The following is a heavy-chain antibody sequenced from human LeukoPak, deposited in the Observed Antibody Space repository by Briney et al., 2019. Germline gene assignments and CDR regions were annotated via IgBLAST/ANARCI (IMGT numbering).Heavy chain of an antibody. V-gene: IGHV3-48*03. Sequence: GGSLRLSCAASGFTFSSYEMNWVRQAPGKGLEWVSYISSSGSTIYYADSVKGRFTISRDNAKNSLYLQMNSLRAEDTAVYYCARDWIVVVPAAILNYYYYGTDVWGQGTTVTVSS. CDR1: GFTFSSYE. CDR3: ARDWIVVVPAAILNYYYYGTDV. D-gene: IGHD2-2*02. CDR2: ISSSGSTI. J-gene: IGHJ6*02.